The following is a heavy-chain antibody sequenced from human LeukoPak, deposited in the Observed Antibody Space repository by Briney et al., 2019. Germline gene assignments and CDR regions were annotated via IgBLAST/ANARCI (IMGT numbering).Heavy chain of an antibody. J-gene: IGHJ5*02. CDR1: GGSISSYY. V-gene: IGHV4-59*01. CDR2: IYYSGST. D-gene: IGHD3-10*01. Sequence: SETLSLTCTVSGGSISSYYWSWIRQPPGKGLEWIGYIYYSGSTNYNPSLKSRVTISVDTSKNQFSLKLSSVTAADTAVYYCARVTGDYGSGSYYNYPWGQGTLVTVSS. CDR3: ARVTGDYGSGSYYNYP.